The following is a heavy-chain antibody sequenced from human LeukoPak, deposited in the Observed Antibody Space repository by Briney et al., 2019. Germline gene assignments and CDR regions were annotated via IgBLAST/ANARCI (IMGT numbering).Heavy chain of an antibody. V-gene: IGHV1-69*04. CDR3: VGSPYGGNYDYYYYGMDV. Sequence: SVKVSCKASGGTFSSYAISWVRQAPGQGLEWMGRIIPILGIANYAQKFQGRVTITADKSTSTAYMELSSLRSEDTAVYYCVGSPYGGNYDYYYYGMDVWGQGTTVTVSS. D-gene: IGHD4-17*01. CDR2: IIPILGIA. J-gene: IGHJ6*02. CDR1: GGTFSSYA.